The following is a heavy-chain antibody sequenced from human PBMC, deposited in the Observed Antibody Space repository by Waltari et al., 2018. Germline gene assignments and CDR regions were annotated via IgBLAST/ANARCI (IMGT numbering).Heavy chain of an antibody. CDR3: ARGSYSRVFDY. J-gene: IGHJ4*02. CDR1: GGSISRGSYH. D-gene: IGHD6-13*01. CDR2: IYTSGST. Sequence: QVQLQESGPGLVKPSQTLSLTCTVSGGSISRGSYHWRWIRQPAGKGLEWIGYIYTSGSTNYNPSLKSRVTISVDTSKNQFSLKLSSVTAADTAVYYCARGSYSRVFDYWGQGTLVTVSS. V-gene: IGHV4-61*09.